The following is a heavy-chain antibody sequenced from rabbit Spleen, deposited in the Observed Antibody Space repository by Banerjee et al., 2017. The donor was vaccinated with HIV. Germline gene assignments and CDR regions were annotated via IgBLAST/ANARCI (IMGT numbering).Heavy chain of an antibody. J-gene: IGHJ4*01. D-gene: IGHD3-1*01. V-gene: IGHV1S45*01. CDR3: ARDGGGGGYDFDL. CDR1: GLAFSSSYW. CDR2: IDVTKSGST. Sequence: QEQLEESGGDLVKPGASLTLTCKASGLAFSSSYWICWVRQAPGKGLEWIACIDVTKSGSTYYASWAKGRFTISKTSSTTVTLQVTSLTAADTATYFCARDGGGGGYDFDLWGPGTLVTVS.